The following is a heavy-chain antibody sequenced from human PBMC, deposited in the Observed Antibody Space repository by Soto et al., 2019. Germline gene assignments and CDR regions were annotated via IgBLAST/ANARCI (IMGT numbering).Heavy chain of an antibody. V-gene: IGHV4-34*01. CDR3: ARGLVTIFGVYYYGMDV. Sequence: SETLSLTCAVYGGSFSGYYWSWIRQPPGKGLEWIGEINHSGGTNYNPSLKSRVTISVDTSKNQFSLKLSSVTAADTAVYYCARGLVTIFGVYYYGMDVWGQGTTVTVSS. D-gene: IGHD3-3*01. CDR1: GGSFSGYY. J-gene: IGHJ6*02. CDR2: INHSGGT.